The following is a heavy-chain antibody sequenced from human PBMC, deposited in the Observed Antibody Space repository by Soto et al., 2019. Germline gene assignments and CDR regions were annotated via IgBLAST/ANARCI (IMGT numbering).Heavy chain of an antibody. J-gene: IGHJ4*02. Sequence: SETLSLTCTVSGRSISSYYWSWIRQPAGKGMEWIGRMYNTETTSYNPSLKSRVTMSVDTSKNQFSLKLSSVTAADTAVHYRQRDLSRTSLPRFDHWGQGTLVTVSS. CDR3: QRDLSRTSLPRFDH. CDR2: MYNTETT. CDR1: GRSISSYY. V-gene: IGHV4-4*07.